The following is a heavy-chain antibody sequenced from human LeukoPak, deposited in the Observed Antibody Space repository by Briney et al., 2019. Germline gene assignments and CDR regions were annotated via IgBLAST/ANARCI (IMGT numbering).Heavy chain of an antibody. CDR1: GGSISLSYYY. CDR3: AREVAGAITIYGVDTGAFGGYYMDV. CDR2: VYYSGTT. J-gene: IGHJ6*03. D-gene: IGHD3-3*01. Sequence: SETLSLTCSVSGGSISLSYYYWGWVRQPPGKALEWIGSVYYSGTTSYNPSLKSRVTISVDMSKNHFSLRLSSVTAADTAMYYCAREVAGAITIYGVDTGAFGGYYMDVWGKGTTVTISS. V-gene: IGHV4-39*07.